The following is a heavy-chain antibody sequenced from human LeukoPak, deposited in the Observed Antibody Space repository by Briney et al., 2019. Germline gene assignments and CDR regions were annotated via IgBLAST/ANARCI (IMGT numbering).Heavy chain of an antibody. CDR3: ARLITMIVVVYFDY. J-gene: IGHJ4*02. CDR1: GGSISSSSYY. D-gene: IGHD3-22*01. Sequence: SETLSLTCTVSGGSISSSSYYWGWIRQPPGKGLEWIGSTYYSGSTYYNPSLKSRVTISVDTSKNQFSLKLSSVTAADTAVYYCARLITMIVVVYFDYWGQGTLVTVSS. CDR2: TYYSGST. V-gene: IGHV4-39*01.